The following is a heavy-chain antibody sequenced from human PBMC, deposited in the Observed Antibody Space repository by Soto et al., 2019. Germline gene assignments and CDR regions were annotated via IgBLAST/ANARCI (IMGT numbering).Heavy chain of an antibody. CDR3: ARDSLINDYSNYGGSS. Sequence: QVQLVQSGGEVKKPGASVKVSCKASGYTFTSYGISWVRQAPGQGLEWMGWISAYNGNTNYAQKLQGRVTMTTDTSTSTAYMDLRSLRSDDTAVYYCARDSLINDYSNYGGSSWGQGTLVTVSS. V-gene: IGHV1-18*01. D-gene: IGHD4-4*01. CDR1: GYTFTSYG. CDR2: ISAYNGNT. J-gene: IGHJ5*02.